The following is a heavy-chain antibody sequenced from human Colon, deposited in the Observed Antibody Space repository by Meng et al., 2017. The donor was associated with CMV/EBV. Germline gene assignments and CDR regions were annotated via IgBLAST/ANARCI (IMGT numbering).Heavy chain of an antibody. CDR2: IYYSGNP. J-gene: IGHJ4*02. CDR1: GGSIRGSSDC. D-gene: IGHD1-1*01. CDR3: ARPSYTTTGDCGS. V-gene: IGHV4-39*02. Sequence: SGGSIRGSSDCWGWIRQPARRGLEWIGSIYYSGNPFSNPSLKSRATISVDTSKNRFSLRLSSVTAADTAVYYCARPSYTTTGDCGSWGQGTLVTVSS.